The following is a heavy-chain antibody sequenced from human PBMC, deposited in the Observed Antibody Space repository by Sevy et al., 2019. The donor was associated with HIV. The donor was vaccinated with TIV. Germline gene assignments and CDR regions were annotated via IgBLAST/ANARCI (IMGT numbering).Heavy chain of an antibody. D-gene: IGHD3-10*01. Sequence: GGSLRLSCAASGFTFSSYAMSWVRQAPGKGLEWVSAISGSGGSTYYADSVKGRFTISRDNSKNTLSLQMNSLRAEDTAVYYCAKVLGSLMVRGVIPYFDYWGQGTLVTVSS. CDR2: ISGSGGST. CDR3: AKVLGSLMVRGVIPYFDY. CDR1: GFTFSSYA. J-gene: IGHJ4*02. V-gene: IGHV3-23*01.